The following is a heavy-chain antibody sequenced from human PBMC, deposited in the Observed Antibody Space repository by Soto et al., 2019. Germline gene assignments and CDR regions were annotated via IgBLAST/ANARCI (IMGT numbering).Heavy chain of an antibody. D-gene: IGHD6-13*01. Sequence: EVQLVESGGGLVQPGGSLRLSCAASGFTFSSYWMHWDRQAPGKGLVWVSRINSDGSSTSYADSVKGRFSISRDNAKNTLYLQMNSLRAEDTAVYYCARDWAAGDFDCWGQGTLVTVSS. CDR2: INSDGSST. J-gene: IGHJ4*02. CDR1: GFTFSSYW. V-gene: IGHV3-74*01. CDR3: ARDWAAGDFDC.